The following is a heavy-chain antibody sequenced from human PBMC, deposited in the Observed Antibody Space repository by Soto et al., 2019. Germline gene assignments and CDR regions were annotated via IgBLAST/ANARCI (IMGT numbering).Heavy chain of an antibody. CDR1: GGSFSGYQ. Sequence: QVQLQQWGAGLLKPSETLSLTCAVYGGSFSGYQWSWIRQTPGKGLEWIGGINDSGDINYNPSLKSRLTSFVDSHKGQISLRLRAVTAADSAVYYCASGLVLWCGALSLRGGYFYYRDVWGKGTTVTVSS. J-gene: IGHJ6*03. CDR3: ASGLVLWCGALSLRGGYFYYRDV. D-gene: IGHD3-10*01. V-gene: IGHV4-34*01. CDR2: INDSGDI.